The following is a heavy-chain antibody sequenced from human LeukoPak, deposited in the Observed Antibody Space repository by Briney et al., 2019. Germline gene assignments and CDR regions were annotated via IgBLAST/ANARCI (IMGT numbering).Heavy chain of an antibody. CDR2: ISGSGGST. V-gene: IGHV3-23*01. Sequence: PGGSLRLSCAASGFTFSSYAMSWVRQAPGKGLEWVPAISGSGGSTYYADSVKGRFTISRDNSKNTLYLQMNSLRAEDAAVYYCAKDGRIAVAGPDYYYYGMDVWGQGTTVTVSS. CDR1: GFTFSSYA. D-gene: IGHD6-19*01. CDR3: AKDGRIAVAGPDYYYYGMDV. J-gene: IGHJ6*02.